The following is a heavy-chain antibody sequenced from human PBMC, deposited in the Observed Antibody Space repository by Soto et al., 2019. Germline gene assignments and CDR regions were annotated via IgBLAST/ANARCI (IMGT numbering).Heavy chain of an antibody. D-gene: IGHD5-12*01. Sequence: PSETLSLTCTVSGGSISSYYWSWIRQPPGKGLEWIGYIYHSGSSNYNPSLKSRVTILLDTSKNQLSLKLSSVTSLTTEETAVKFCGRDKWGSGYYVDWIDPWGRGTLVTVSS. CDR2: IYHSGSS. CDR3: KFCGRDKWGSGYYVDWIDP. V-gene: IGHV4-59*01. J-gene: IGHJ5*02. CDR1: GGSISSYY.